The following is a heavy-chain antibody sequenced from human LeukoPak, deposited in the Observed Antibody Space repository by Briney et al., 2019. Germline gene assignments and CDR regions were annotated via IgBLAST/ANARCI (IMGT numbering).Heavy chain of an antibody. CDR1: GYTFTGYY. Sequence: GASVKVSCKASGYTFTGYYIHWVRQAPGQGLEWMGWINPKSGGANYAQKFQGRVTMTRDTSITTAYMELSRLTSDDTAVYYCARDRGDPYSFDYWGQGTMVTVSS. CDR3: ARDRGDPYSFDY. CDR2: INPKSGGA. V-gene: IGHV1-2*02. J-gene: IGHJ4*02. D-gene: IGHD2-21*01.